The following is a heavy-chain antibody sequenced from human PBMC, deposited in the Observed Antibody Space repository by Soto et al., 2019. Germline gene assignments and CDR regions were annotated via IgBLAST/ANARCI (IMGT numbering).Heavy chain of an antibody. D-gene: IGHD6-13*01. CDR1: GGSISSYY. CDR3: ARVHRGSWTYYGMDV. V-gene: IGHV4-59*01. J-gene: IGHJ6*02. Sequence: SETLSLTCTVSGGSISSYYYWSWIRQPPGKGLEWIGYIYYSGSTNYNPSLKSRVTISGDTSKNQFSLKLSPVTAADTAVYYCARVHRGSWTYYGMDVWGQGTTVTVSS. CDR2: IYYSGST.